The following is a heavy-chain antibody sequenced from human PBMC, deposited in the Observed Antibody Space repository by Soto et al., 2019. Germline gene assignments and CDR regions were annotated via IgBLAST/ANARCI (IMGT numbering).Heavy chain of an antibody. J-gene: IGHJ3*02. D-gene: IGHD1-26*01. CDR2: ISGSGGST. Sequence: GGSLRLSCAASGFTFSSYAMSWVRQAPGKGLEWVSAISGSGGSTFYADSVKGRFTISRDTSKNTLFLQMNSLRAEDTAVYYCARKGGWDPRGAFDIWGQGTMVTVSS. V-gene: IGHV3-23*01. CDR3: ARKGGWDPRGAFDI. CDR1: GFTFSSYA.